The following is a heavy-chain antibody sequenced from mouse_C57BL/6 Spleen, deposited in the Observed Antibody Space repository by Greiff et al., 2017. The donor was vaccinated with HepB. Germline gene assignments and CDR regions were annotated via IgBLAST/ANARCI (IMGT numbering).Heavy chain of an antibody. Sequence: VQLQQSGAELVKPGASVKLSCKASGYTFTSYWMHWVKQRPGQGLEWIGMIHPNSGSTNYNEKFKSKATLTVDKSSSTAYMQLSSLTSEDSAVYYCARSEDYYGSSYGYFDVWGTRTTVTVSS. CDR3: ARSEDYYGSSYGYFDV. CDR2: IHPNSGST. J-gene: IGHJ1*03. D-gene: IGHD1-1*01. CDR1: GYTFTSYW. V-gene: IGHV1-64*01.